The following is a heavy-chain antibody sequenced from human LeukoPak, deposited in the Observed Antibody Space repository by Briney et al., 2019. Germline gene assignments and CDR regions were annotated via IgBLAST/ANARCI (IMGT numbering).Heavy chain of an antibody. Sequence: GGSLRLSCAASGFSFMNAWMIWVRRAPGKGLEWVGRIKSNADGGTPDYAAPARGRFTISRDDSKNTLYLQMNSLKTEDTAVYYCTTFYHEYSPYWGRGTLVTVSS. J-gene: IGHJ4*02. D-gene: IGHD2/OR15-2a*01. CDR1: GFSFMNAW. CDR2: IKSNADGGTP. CDR3: TTFYHEYSPY. V-gene: IGHV3-15*01.